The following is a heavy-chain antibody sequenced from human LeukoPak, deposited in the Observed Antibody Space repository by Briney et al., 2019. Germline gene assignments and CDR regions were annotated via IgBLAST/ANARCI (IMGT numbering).Heavy chain of an antibody. CDR2: INPNSGGT. CDR1: GYTFTDYY. Sequence: ASVKVSCKASGYTFTDYYVHWVRQAPGQGLEWMGWINPNSGGTKYAQNFQGRVTMTRDTSISTAYMELSRLRPDDTAAYYCVRERREFFDYWGQGTLVTVSS. D-gene: IGHD3-10*01. CDR3: VRERREFFDY. V-gene: IGHV1-2*02. J-gene: IGHJ4*02.